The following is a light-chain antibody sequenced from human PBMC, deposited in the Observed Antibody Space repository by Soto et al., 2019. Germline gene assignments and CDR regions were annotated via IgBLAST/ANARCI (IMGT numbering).Light chain of an antibody. CDR2: QDS. CDR3: QAWDSSTYV. V-gene: IGLV3-1*01. J-gene: IGLJ1*01. Sequence: SYELTQPPSVSVSPGQTASITCSGDKLGDKYACWYQQKPGQSPVVVIYQDSKRPSGIPERFSGSNSGNTATLTISGTQAMDEADYYCQAWDSSTYVFGTGTKLTVL. CDR1: KLGDKY.